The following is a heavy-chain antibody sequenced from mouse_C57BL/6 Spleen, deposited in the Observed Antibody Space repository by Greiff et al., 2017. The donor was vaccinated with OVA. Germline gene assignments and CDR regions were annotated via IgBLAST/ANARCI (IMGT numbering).Heavy chain of an antibody. CDR2: IWSGGST. CDR1: GFSLTSYG. D-gene: IGHD2-13*01. V-gene: IGHV2-2*01. J-gene: IGHJ3*01. CDR3: ARMGEVAY. Sequence: VKLLESGPGLVQPSQSLSITCTVSGFSLTSYGVHWVRQSPGKGLEWLGVIWSGGSTDYNAAFISRLSISKDNSKSQVFFKMNSLQADDTAIYYCARMGEVAYWGQGTLVTVSA.